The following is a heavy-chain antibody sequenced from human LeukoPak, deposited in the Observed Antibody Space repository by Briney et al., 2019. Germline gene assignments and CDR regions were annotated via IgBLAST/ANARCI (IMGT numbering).Heavy chain of an antibody. D-gene: IGHD4-17*01. CDR2: INAGSGNT. V-gene: IGHV1-3*01. J-gene: IGHJ6*04. CDR3: AKGGDYAWDYYGMDV. Sequence: ASVKVSCKASGYTFTSYAMHWVRQAPGQRLEWMGWINAGSGNTKYSQKFQGRVTITRDTSASTAYMELSSLRSEDTAVYYCAKGGDYAWDYYGMDVWGKGTTVTVSS. CDR1: GYTFTSYA.